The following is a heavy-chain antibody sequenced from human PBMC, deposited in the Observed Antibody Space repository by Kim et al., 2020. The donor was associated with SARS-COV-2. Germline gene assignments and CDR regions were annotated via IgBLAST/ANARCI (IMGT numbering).Heavy chain of an antibody. CDR3: ARRPRGYSHGYVDY. J-gene: IGHJ4*02. CDR2: IRNSSSYL. CDR1: GFTFSRYS. D-gene: IGHD5-18*01. V-gene: IGHV3-21*01. Sequence: GGSLRLSCAASGFTFSRYSMNWVRQAPGKGLEWVASIRNSSSYLYYADSVKGRFTISRDNAKNSLYLQMNSLRAEDTAVYYCARRPRGYSHGYVDYWGQGTLVTVSS.